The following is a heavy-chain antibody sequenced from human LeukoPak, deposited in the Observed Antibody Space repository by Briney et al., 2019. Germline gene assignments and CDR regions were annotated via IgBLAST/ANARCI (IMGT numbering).Heavy chain of an antibody. D-gene: IGHD6-19*01. CDR2: IYHSGST. Sequence: SETLSLTCTVSGGSISSGGYYWSWIRQPPGKGLEWIGYIYHSGSTYYNPSLKSRVTISVDRSKNQFSLKLSSVTAADTAVYYCARIAVAGPYYYYGMDVWGQGTTVTVSS. V-gene: IGHV4-30-2*01. CDR3: ARIAVAGPYYYYGMDV. J-gene: IGHJ6*02. CDR1: GGSISSGGYY.